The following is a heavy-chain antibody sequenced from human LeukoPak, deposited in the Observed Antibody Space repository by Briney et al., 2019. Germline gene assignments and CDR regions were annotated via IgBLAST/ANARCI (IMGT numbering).Heavy chain of an antibody. J-gene: IGHJ4*02. V-gene: IGHV1-2*02. Sequence: ASVKVSCKASGYTFTGYYMHWVRQAPGQGLEWMGWINPNSGGTNYAQKFQGRVTMTRDTSISTAYMELSRLRSDDTAVYYCARLDFYYYDSRDYSDYWGQGTLVTVSS. CDR1: GYTFTGYY. D-gene: IGHD3-22*01. CDR3: ARLDFYYYDSRDYSDY. CDR2: INPNSGGT.